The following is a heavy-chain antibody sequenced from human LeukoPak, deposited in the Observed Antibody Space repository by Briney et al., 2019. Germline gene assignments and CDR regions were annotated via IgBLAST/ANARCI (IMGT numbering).Heavy chain of an antibody. CDR3: AKDIGLGYCSSTRCSLFDY. CDR2: ISWDGGST. CDR1: GFTFDDYA. D-gene: IGHD2-2*01. J-gene: IGHJ4*02. Sequence: GGSLRLSCAASGFTFDDYAMHWVRQAPGKGLEWVSLISWDGGSTYYADSVKGRFTISRDNSKNSLYLQMNSLRAEDTALYYCAKDIGLGYCSSTRCSLFDYWGQGTLVTVSS. V-gene: IGHV3-43D*03.